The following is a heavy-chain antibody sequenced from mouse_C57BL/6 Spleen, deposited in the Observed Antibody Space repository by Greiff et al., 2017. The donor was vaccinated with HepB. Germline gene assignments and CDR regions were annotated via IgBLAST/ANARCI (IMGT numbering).Heavy chain of an antibody. V-gene: IGHV5-9-1*02. CDR3: TRDGAVVAPYYAMDY. D-gene: IGHD1-1*01. CDR2: ISSGGDYI. Sequence: DVQLVESGEGLVKPGGSLKLSCAASGFTFSSYAMSWVRQTPEKRLEWVAYISSGGDYIYYADTVKGRFTISRDNARNTLYLQMSSLKSEDTAMYYCTRDGAVVAPYYAMDYWGQGTSVTVSS. CDR1: GFTFSSYA. J-gene: IGHJ4*01.